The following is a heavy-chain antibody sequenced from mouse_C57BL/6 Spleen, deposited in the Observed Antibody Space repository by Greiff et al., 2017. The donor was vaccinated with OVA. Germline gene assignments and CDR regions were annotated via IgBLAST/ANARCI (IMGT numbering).Heavy chain of an antibody. CDR2: IDPSDSYT. J-gene: IGHJ4*01. CDR3: ARKITTVVNHAMDY. D-gene: IGHD1-1*01. Sequence: QVQLQQPGAELVMPGASVKLSCKASGYTFTSYWMHWVKQRPGQGLEWIGEIDPSDSYTNYNQKFKGKSTLTVDKSSSTAYMQLSSLTSEDSAVYYCARKITTVVNHAMDYWGQGTSVTVSS. V-gene: IGHV1-69*01. CDR1: GYTFTSYW.